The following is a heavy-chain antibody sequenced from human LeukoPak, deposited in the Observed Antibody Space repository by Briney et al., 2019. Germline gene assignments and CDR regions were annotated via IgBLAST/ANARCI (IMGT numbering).Heavy chain of an antibody. CDR3: AKRKFESSGYHDY. D-gene: IGHD3-22*01. J-gene: IGHJ4*02. Sequence: GGSLRLSCAASGFIFSDYSMGWVRQAPGKGLEWVSSVTGSGVSSDYADSVKGRFTISRDNSKNTLYLYMNTLRAEDTAVYYCAKRKFESSGYHDYWGQGTLVPVSS. CDR1: GFIFSDYS. CDR2: VTGSGVSS. V-gene: IGHV3-23*01.